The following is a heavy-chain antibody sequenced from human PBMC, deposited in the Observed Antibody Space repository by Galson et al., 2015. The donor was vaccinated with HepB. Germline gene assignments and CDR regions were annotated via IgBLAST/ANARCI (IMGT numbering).Heavy chain of an antibody. D-gene: IGHD1-7*01. J-gene: IGHJ3*01. CDR2: IKQDESEK. CDR1: GFTFRTYW. V-gene: IGHV3-7*01. CDR3: ARWRWRMGNFAFDL. Sequence: SLRLSCAASGFTFRTYWMSWVRQASGKGLEWVANIKQDESEKDFVDSVKGRFTISRDNSNNSQFLQMNSLRVEDTAVYYCARWRWRMGNFAFDLWGQGTMVTVSS.